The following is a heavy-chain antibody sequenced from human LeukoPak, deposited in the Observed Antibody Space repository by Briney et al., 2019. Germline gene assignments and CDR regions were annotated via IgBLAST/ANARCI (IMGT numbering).Heavy chain of an antibody. CDR3: ARPLGDCSSTSCSKGPFDY. Sequence: SVKVSCKASGGTFSSYAISWVRQAPGQGLEWMGGIIPIFGTANYAQKFQGRVTITADESTSTAYMELSSLRSEDTAVYYCARPLGDCSSTSCSKGPFDYWGQGTPVTVSS. D-gene: IGHD2-2*01. J-gene: IGHJ4*02. CDR1: GGTFSSYA. CDR2: IIPIFGTA. V-gene: IGHV1-69*01.